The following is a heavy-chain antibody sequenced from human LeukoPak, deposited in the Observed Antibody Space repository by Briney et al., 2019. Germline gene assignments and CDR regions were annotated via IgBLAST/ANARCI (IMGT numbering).Heavy chain of an antibody. V-gene: IGHV3-11*01. Sequence: GGSLRLSCAASGFTFSDYYMSWIRQAPGKGLEWVSYISSSGSTIYYADSVKGRFTISRDNAKNSLYLQMNSLRAEDTAVYYCARDVADPQYSGSYYTDSADYWGQGTLVTVSS. D-gene: IGHD1-26*01. J-gene: IGHJ4*02. CDR1: GFTFSDYY. CDR3: ARDVADPQYSGSYYTDSADY. CDR2: ISSSGSTI.